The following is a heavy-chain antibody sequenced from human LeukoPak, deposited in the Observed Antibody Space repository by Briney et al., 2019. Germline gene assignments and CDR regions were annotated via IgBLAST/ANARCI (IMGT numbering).Heavy chain of an antibody. V-gene: IGHV1-2*02. D-gene: IGHD4-17*01. J-gene: IGHJ4*02. CDR3: AREIEYGDYGSCDY. Sequence: ASVKVSCKASGYTFTGYYMHWVRQAPGQGLEWMGWINPNSGGTNYAQKFQGRVTMTTDTSTSTAYMELRSLRSDDTAVYYCAREIEYGDYGSCDYWGQGTLVTVSS. CDR2: INPNSGGT. CDR1: GYTFTGYY.